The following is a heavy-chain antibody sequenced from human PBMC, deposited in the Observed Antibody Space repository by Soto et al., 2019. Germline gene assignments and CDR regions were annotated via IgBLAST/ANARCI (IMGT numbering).Heavy chain of an antibody. CDR1: GYTFTSYA. Sequence: ASVKVSCKASGYTFTSYAMHWVRQAPGQRLEWMGWVNAGNGNTKYSQKFQGRVTITRDTSASTAYMELSSLRAEDTAVYYCANLNWNDPDTNFDYWGQGTLVTVSS. CDR2: VNAGNGNT. J-gene: IGHJ4*02. D-gene: IGHD1-1*01. V-gene: IGHV1-3*01. CDR3: ANLNWNDPDTNFDY.